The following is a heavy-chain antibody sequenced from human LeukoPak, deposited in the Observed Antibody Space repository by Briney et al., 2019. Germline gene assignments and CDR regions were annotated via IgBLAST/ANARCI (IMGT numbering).Heavy chain of an antibody. CDR1: GFTFSSYD. Sequence: GGSLRLSCAASGFTFSSYDMHWVRQATGKGLEWVSAIGTAGDTYYPGSVKGRFTISRENAKNSLYLQMNSLRAGDTAVDYCARDGGAYGFDPWGQGTLVTVSS. D-gene: IGHD3-16*01. CDR3: ARDGGAYGFDP. J-gene: IGHJ5*02. CDR2: IGTAGDT. V-gene: IGHV3-13*01.